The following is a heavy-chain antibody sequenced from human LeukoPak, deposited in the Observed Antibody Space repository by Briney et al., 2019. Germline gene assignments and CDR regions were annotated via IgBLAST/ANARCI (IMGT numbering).Heavy chain of an antibody. CDR1: GYTFTSYY. J-gene: IGHJ4*02. CDR3: ARGKLERRSRRYFDY. D-gene: IGHD1-1*01. Sequence: ASVKVSCKASGYTFTSYYMHWVRQAPGQGLEWMGIINPSGGSASYAQKFQGRVTMTRDTSTSTVYMELSSLRSEDTAVYYCARGKLERRSRRYFDYWGQGTLVTVSS. CDR2: INPSGGSA. V-gene: IGHV1-46*03.